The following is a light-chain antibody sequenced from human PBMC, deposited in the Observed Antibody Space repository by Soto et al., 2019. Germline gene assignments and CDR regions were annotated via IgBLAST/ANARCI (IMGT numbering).Light chain of an antibody. CDR1: QSVSTN. V-gene: IGKV3-15*01. Sequence: EIVMTQSPATLSVSPGERATLSCRASQSVSTNLVWYQQRPGQAPRLLIYGASTRATGIPARFSGSGSGTEFILTISSLQSEDFAVYYCQQYNNWPRTFGQGTKVEIK. CDR3: QQYNNWPRT. CDR2: GAS. J-gene: IGKJ1*01.